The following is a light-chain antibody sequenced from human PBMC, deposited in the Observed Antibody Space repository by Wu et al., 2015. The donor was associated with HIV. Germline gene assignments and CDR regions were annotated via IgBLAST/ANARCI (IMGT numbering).Light chain of an antibody. V-gene: IGKV3-11*01. CDR2: DAS. Sequence: EIVLTQSPGTLSLSPGERATLSCRASQSISSYLVWYQQKPGQAPRLLIYDASNRATGIPARFSGSGSGTDFTLTISSLEPEDFAVYYCQQYGNSPNTFGQGTKLEIK. CDR1: QSISSY. J-gene: IGKJ2*01. CDR3: QQYGNSPNT.